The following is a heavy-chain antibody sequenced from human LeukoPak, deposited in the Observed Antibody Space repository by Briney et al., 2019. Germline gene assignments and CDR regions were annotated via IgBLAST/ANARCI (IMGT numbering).Heavy chain of an antibody. CDR2: IHKNGINA. Sequence: GGSLRLSCAASGFTFCNYWMHWVRQAPGKGLVWVSRIHKNGINAIYGDSVKGRFTISRDNAKNSLFLQMNSLRAEDTAVYYCARDEGVSFDYWGQGILVTVSS. J-gene: IGHJ4*02. CDR3: ARDEGVSFDY. CDR1: GFTFCNYW. V-gene: IGHV3-74*01.